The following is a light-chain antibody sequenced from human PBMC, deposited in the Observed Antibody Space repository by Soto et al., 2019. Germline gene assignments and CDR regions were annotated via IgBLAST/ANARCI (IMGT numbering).Light chain of an antibody. CDR3: QQYNNWPRLT. Sequence: EIVLTQSPATLSVSPGERATLSCRASQSVSSNLAWYQQKPGQAPRLLIYGASTRATGIPARFSGSGSGTEFTLTTSSRQSADVAVYYCQQYNNWPRLTFGGGTKVEIK. V-gene: IGKV3-15*01. CDR2: GAS. J-gene: IGKJ4*01. CDR1: QSVSSN.